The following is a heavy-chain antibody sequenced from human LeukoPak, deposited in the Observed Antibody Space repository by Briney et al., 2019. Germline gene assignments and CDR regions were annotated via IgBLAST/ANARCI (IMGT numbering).Heavy chain of an antibody. CDR3: ARDTYYYDSRYDY. D-gene: IGHD3-22*01. V-gene: IGHV1-8*03. J-gene: IGHJ4*02. CDR1: GGTFSSYD. CDR2: MNPNSGNT. Sequence: ASVKVSCKASGGTFSSYDINWVRQATGQGLEWMGWMNPNSGNTGYAQKFQGRVTITRNTSISTAYMELSSLRSEDTAVYYCARDTYYYDSRYDYWGQGTLVTVSS.